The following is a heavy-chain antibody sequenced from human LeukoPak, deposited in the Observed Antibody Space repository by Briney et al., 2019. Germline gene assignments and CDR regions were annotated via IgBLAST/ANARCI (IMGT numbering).Heavy chain of an antibody. V-gene: IGHV3-23*01. CDR2: ISGSGGST. Sequence: PGESLRLSCAASGFTFSSYAMSWVRQAPGKGLEWVSAISGSGGSTYYADSVKGRVTISRDNSKNTLYLQMHSLRAEDTAVYYCAIIVGGGYWGQGTLVTVSS. D-gene: IGHD1-26*01. J-gene: IGHJ4*02. CDR1: GFTFSSYA. CDR3: AIIVGGGY.